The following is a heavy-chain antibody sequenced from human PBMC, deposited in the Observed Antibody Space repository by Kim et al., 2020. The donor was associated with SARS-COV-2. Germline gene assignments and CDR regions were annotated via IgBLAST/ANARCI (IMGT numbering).Heavy chain of an antibody. J-gene: IGHJ6*02. Sequence: ASVKVSCKASGYTFTSYGISWVRQAPGQGLEWMGWISAYNGNTNYAQKLQGRVTMTTDTSTSTAYMELRSLRSDDTAVYYCASFYHRLRVTGTPSYYYGMDVWGQGTTVTVSS. D-gene: IGHD1-7*01. CDR2: ISAYNGNT. CDR3: ASFYHRLRVTGTPSYYYGMDV. CDR1: GYTFTSYG. V-gene: IGHV1-18*04.